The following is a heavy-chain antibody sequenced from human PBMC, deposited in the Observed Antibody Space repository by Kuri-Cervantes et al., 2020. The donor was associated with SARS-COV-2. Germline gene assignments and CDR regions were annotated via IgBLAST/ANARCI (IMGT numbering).Heavy chain of an antibody. J-gene: IGHJ6*02. V-gene: IGHV4-59*01. CDR3: ARSGYIPYYYYYGMDV. D-gene: IGHD2-2*02. CDR2: IYYSGST. CDR1: GGSISSYY. Sequence: SETLSLTCTVSGGSISSYYWSWIWQPPGKGLEWIGYIYYSGSTNYNPSLKSRVTISVDTSKNQFSLKLSSVTAADTAVYYCARSGYIPYYYYYGMDVWGQGTTVTVSS.